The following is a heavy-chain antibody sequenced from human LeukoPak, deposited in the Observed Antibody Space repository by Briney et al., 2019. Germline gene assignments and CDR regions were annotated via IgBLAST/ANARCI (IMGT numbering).Heavy chain of an antibody. V-gene: IGHV3-30*04. CDR2: ISYDGSNK. J-gene: IGHJ4*02. Sequence: GGSLRLSCAASGFTFSSYAMHWVRQAPGKGLEWVAVISYDGSNKYYADSVKGRFTISRDNSKNTLYLQMNSLRAEDTVVYYCARGDLIFFGSSGYRLDYWGKGTLVTVSS. CDR3: ARGDLIFFGSSGYRLDY. CDR1: GFTFSSYA. D-gene: IGHD6-19*01.